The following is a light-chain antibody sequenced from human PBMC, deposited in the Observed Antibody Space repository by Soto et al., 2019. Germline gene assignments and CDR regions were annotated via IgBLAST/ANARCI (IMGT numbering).Light chain of an antibody. V-gene: IGKV2-28*01. CDR3: MQALTAPPT. CDR2: LGS. J-gene: IGKJ1*01. Sequence: IVMTQSPLSLSVTPGEPASISCSSSQSLLNSNGYNYLDWYLQKPGKSPQLLIYLGSTRACGVPERFSGSGSGTDFTLKISRVEAEDVGVYHCMQALTAPPTFGQGTKVDIK. CDR1: QSLLNSNGYNY.